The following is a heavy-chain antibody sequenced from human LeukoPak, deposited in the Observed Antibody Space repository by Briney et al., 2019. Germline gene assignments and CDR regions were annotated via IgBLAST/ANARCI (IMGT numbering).Heavy chain of an antibody. Sequence: TSETLSLTCTVSGGSISSYYWSWIRQPPGKGLEWIGYIYYSGSSNYNPSLKSRVTISVDTSKNQFSLNLSSVTAADTAVYYCVREGRDGYGYYFDYWGQGTLVTVSS. CDR1: GGSISSYY. D-gene: IGHD5-24*01. V-gene: IGHV4-59*01. CDR3: VREGRDGYGYYFDY. J-gene: IGHJ4*02. CDR2: IYYSGSS.